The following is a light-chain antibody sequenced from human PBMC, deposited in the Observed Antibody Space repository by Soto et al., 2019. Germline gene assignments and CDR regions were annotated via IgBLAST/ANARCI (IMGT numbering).Light chain of an antibody. Sequence: QSALTQPASVSGSPGQSITISCTGTSSDVGDYDYVSWYQQHPGKAPKLMIYDVSNRPSGISNRFSGSKSGNTASLTISGLQAEDEALYYCSSYGSSTTLEVFGTGTKVTVL. CDR1: SSDVGDYDY. J-gene: IGLJ1*01. V-gene: IGLV2-14*01. CDR3: SSYGSSTTLEV. CDR2: DVS.